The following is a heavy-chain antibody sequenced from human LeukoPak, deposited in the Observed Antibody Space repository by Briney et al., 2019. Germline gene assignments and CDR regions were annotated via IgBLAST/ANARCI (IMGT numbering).Heavy chain of an antibody. CDR1: GFTFNTYA. V-gene: IGHV3-64*01. J-gene: IGHJ4*02. CDR2: ISSSGGNT. D-gene: IGHD2-15*01. CDR3: ARASGRGLYYFDY. Sequence: GGSLRLSCAASGFTFNTYAMHRVRQAPGKGLEFVSSISSSGGNTYYANSVKGRFTISRDDSKNTLYLQMGSLRPEDMAVYYCARASGRGLYYFDYWGQGTLVTVSS.